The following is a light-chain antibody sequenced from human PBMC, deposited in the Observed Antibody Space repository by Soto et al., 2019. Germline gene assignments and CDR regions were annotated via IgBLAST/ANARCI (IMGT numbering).Light chain of an antibody. J-gene: IGKJ1*01. CDR1: QSVSSNY. CDR3: QQYGSSPST. Sequence: EIVLTQSPGTLSLSPGERATLSCRSSQSVSSNYLAWYQQKPGQAPRLLIYDASSRATGIPDRFSGSGSGTAFTLTISRLEPEDFAVYYCQQYGSSPSTFGQGAKVEI. CDR2: DAS. V-gene: IGKV3-20*01.